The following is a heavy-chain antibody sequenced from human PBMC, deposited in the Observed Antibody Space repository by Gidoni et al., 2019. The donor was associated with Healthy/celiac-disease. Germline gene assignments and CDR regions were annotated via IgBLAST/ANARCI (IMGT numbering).Heavy chain of an antibody. J-gene: IGHJ4*02. CDR1: GFTFSNAW. CDR2: IKSKTDGGTT. V-gene: IGHV3-15*01. Sequence: VQTCGGLVKNERSLRLSCAASGFTFSNAWMSWVRQAPGKGLEWVGRIKSKTDGGTTDYAAPVKGRFTISRDDSKNTLYLQMNSLKTEDTAVYYCTTDPEWIQLWLGPLQWGQGTLVTVSS. D-gene: IGHD5-18*01. CDR3: TTDPEWIQLWLGPLQ.